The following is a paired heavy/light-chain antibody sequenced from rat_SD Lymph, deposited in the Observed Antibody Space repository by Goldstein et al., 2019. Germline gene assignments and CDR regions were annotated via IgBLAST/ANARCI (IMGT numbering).Heavy chain of an antibody. CDR1: GFTFSSYG. J-gene: IGHJ2*01. V-gene: IGHV5-62*01. Sequence: VQLVESGGGLVQPGKSLKLSCSASGFTFSSYGMHWIRQAPGKGLDWVAYISSSSGTVYADAVKGRFTISRDNAKNTLYLQLNSLKSEDTAIYYCARSYYGCFDYWGQGVMVTVSS. CDR3: ARSYYGCFDY. D-gene: IGHD1-7*01. CDR2: ISSSSGT.
Light chain of an antibody. CDR1: QNVGIN. V-gene: IGKV6S4*01. Sequence: NTVMTQSPTSMFTSVGDRVTMSCKASQNVGINVGWYQQKTGQSPKRLIYWASNRDTGVPDRFTGSGSGTDFTLTISNMQAEDPAIYYCLQHNSYPFTFGSGTKLEIK. J-gene: IGKJ4*01. CDR3: LQHNSYPFT. CDR2: WAS.